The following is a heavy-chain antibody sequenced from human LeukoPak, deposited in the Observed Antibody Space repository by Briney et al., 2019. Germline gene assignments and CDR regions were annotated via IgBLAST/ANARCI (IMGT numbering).Heavy chain of an antibody. J-gene: IGHJ4*02. CDR3: ARRLAVAGTVFGY. D-gene: IGHD6-19*01. CDR1: GGSFSGYY. Sequence: SETLSLTCAVYGGSFSGYYWSWIRQPPGKGLEWIGEINHSGSTNYNPSLKSRVTISVDTSKNQFSLKLSSVTAADTAVYYCARRLAVAGTVFGYWGQGTLVTVSS. V-gene: IGHV4-34*01. CDR2: INHSGST.